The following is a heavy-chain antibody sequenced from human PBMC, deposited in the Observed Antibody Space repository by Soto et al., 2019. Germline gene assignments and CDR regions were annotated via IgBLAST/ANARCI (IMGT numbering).Heavy chain of an antibody. V-gene: IGHV3-23*01. J-gene: IGHJ4*02. CDR1: GFTFSSYA. D-gene: IGHD3-16*02. CDR3: AKDPGDYVWGTYRSFDY. CDR2: ISGSGGST. Sequence: GGSLRLSCAASGFTFSSYAMSWVRQAPGKGLEWVSGISGSGGSTYYADSVKGRFTISRDNSKNTLYLQMNSLRAEDTAVYYCAKDPGDYVWGTYRSFDYWGQGALVTVSS.